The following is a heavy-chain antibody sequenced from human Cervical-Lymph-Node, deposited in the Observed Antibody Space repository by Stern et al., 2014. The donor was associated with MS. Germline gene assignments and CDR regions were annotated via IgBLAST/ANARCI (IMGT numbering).Heavy chain of an antibody. D-gene: IGHD3-22*01. CDR3: AREGGDSNGYYNLGY. V-gene: IGHV1-69*01. Sequence: VQLVQSGAEVKKPGSSVKVSCKTSGGTLSSHVINWVRQAPGQGLEWMGGIIPIFGKANSAQKFQGRVTITADEFTSTAYMELTSLRSEDTAVYYCAREGGDSNGYYNLGYWGQGTLVTVSS. J-gene: IGHJ4*02. CDR2: IIPIFGKA. CDR1: GGTLSSHV.